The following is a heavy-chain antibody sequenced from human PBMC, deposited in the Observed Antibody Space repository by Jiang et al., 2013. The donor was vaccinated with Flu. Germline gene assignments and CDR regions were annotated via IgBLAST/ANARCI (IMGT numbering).Heavy chain of an antibody. D-gene: IGHD3-3*01. J-gene: IGHJ3*02. Sequence: GPGLVKPSETLSLTCTVSGDSITSYYWNWIPADPREGTGVDWVYPLQWEQHLQPPLRSRVTMSVDTSKSQFSLRLNSVTAADTAVYYCARWGGSNLNGFDIWGQGTMVTVSS. V-gene: IGHV4-59*01. CDR2: PLQWEQ. CDR1: GDSITSYY. CDR3: ARWGGSNLNGFDI.